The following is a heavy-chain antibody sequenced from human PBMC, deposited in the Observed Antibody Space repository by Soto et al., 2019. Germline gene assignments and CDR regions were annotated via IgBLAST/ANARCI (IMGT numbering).Heavy chain of an antibody. V-gene: IGHV1-69*01. CDR2: MNPNSGNT. D-gene: IGHD3-22*01. Sequence: QVQLVQSGAEVKKPGSSVKVSCKASGGTFSSYAISWVRQAPGQGLEWMGWMNPNSGNTGYAQKFQGRVTITADESTSTAYMELSSLRSEDTAVYYCASTGSDSSGYYYYGMDVWGQGTTVTVSS. CDR1: GGTFSSYA. J-gene: IGHJ6*02. CDR3: ASTGSDSSGYYYYGMDV.